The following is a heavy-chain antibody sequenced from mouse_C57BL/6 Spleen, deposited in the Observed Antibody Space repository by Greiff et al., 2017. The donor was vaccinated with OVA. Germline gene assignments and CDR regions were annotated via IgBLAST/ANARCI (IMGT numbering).Heavy chain of an antibody. D-gene: IGHD3-2*02. CDR3: ARGDSSGYVGVYWYFDV. V-gene: IGHV1-55*01. CDR1: GYTFTSYW. Sequence: QVQLKQPGAELVKPGASVKMSCKASGYTFTSYWITWVKQRPGQGLEWIGDIYPGSGSTNYNEKFKSKATLTVDTSSSTAYMQLSSLTSEDSAVYYCARGDSSGYVGVYWYFDVWGTGTTVTVSS. J-gene: IGHJ1*03. CDR2: IYPGSGST.